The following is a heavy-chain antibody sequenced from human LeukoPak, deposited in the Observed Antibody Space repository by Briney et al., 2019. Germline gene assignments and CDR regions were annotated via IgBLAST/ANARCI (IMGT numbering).Heavy chain of an antibody. CDR2: IYYSGST. J-gene: IGHJ2*01. CDR1: GGSISSSRNY. D-gene: IGHD3-10*01. CDR3: ARRGSGSWYFDL. Sequence: PSETLSLTCTVSGGSISSSRNYWGWIRQRPGKGLEWIGSIYYSGSTYYNPSLKSRVTISVDTSKNQFSLKLSSVTAADTAVYYCARRGSGSWYFDLWGRGTLVTVSS. V-gene: IGHV4-39*01.